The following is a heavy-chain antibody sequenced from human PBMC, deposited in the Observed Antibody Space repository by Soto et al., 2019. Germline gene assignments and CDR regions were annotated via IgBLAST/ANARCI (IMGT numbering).Heavy chain of an antibody. J-gene: IGHJ6*02. CDR1: GFTFSSYA. Sequence: EVQLLESGGGLVQPGGSLRLSCAVSGFTFSSYAMSWVRQAPGKGLEWVSTISGSGTSTYYAESVKGRFTVFRDNSKNTLYLQMNSLRAEDTAVYPCAKDVRNDFWSGFYVWGQGTTVTVSS. D-gene: IGHD3-3*01. CDR2: ISGSGTST. CDR3: AKDVRNDFWSGFYV. V-gene: IGHV3-23*01.